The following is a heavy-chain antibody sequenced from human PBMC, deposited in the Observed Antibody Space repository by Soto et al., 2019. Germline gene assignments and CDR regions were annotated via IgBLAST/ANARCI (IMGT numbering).Heavy chain of an antibody. CDR1: GYTFTNYY. Sequence: ASVKVSCTSSGYTFTNYYMHWVRQAPGQGLEWMGFINPSGGSTSYAQKFQGRVTMTRDTSTSTVYMELSSLRSEDTAVYYCARNDNSGLDYWGQGTLVTVSA. CDR3: ARNDNSGLDY. CDR2: INPSGGST. V-gene: IGHV1-46*01. J-gene: IGHJ4*02. D-gene: IGHD3-22*01.